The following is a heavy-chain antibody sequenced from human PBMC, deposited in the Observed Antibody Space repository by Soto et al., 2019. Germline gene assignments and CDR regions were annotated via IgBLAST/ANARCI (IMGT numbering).Heavy chain of an antibody. CDR1: GFSLSNARMG. D-gene: IGHD3-10*01. J-gene: IGHJ6*03. V-gene: IGHV2-26*01. CDR2: IFSNDEK. CDR3: ARFLYYYGSGSSDYYYYYYRDV. Sequence: QVTLKESGPVLVKPTETLTLTCTVSGFSLSNARMGVSWIRQPPGKALEWLAHIFSNDEKSYSTSLKSRLTISKETSKSQVVLTMTNMDPVDTATYYCARFLYYYGSGSSDYYYYYYRDVWGKGTTVTVSS.